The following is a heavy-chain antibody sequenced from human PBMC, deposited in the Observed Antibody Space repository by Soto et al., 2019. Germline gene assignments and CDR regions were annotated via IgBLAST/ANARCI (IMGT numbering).Heavy chain of an antibody. Sequence: ASVKVSCKASGYTFTRYDINWVRQATGQGLEWMGWMNPNSDNTGYAQKFQGRVTMTRNTSISTAYMELSSLSSEDTAVYYFARGLYGPLVDWGQGTLVTVSS. CDR1: GYTFTRYD. J-gene: IGHJ4*02. D-gene: IGHD3-10*01. V-gene: IGHV1-8*01. CDR2: MNPNSDNT. CDR3: ARGLYGPLVD.